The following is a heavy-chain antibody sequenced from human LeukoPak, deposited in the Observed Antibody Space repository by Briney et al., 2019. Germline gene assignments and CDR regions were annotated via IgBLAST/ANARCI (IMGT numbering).Heavy chain of an antibody. V-gene: IGHV4-61*02. D-gene: IGHD3-10*01. CDR2: IYTSGST. Sequence: PSETLSLTCTVSGGSISSGSYYWSWIRQPAGKGLEWIGRIYTSGSTNYNPSLKSRVTISVDTSKNQFSLKLSSVTAADTAVYYCARHSPLLWFGGPYYFDYWGQGTLVTVSS. CDR1: GGSISSGSYY. CDR3: ARHSPLLWFGGPYYFDY. J-gene: IGHJ4*02.